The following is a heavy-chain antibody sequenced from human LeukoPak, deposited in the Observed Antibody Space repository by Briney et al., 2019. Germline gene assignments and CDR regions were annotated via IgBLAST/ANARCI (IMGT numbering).Heavy chain of an antibody. V-gene: IGHV3-7*01. CDR1: GFTFSSYW. Sequence: GGSLRLSCAASGFTFSSYWMSRVRQAPGKGLEWVANIKQDGSEKYYVDSVKGRFTISRDNAKNSLYLQMNSLRAEDTAVYYCARGVSSGWWGLFDYWGQGTLVTVSS. CDR3: ARGVSSGWWGLFDY. CDR2: IKQDGSEK. D-gene: IGHD6-19*01. J-gene: IGHJ4*02.